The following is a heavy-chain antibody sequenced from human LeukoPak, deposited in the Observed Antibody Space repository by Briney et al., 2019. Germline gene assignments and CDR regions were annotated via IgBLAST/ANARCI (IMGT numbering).Heavy chain of an antibody. V-gene: IGHV1-46*01. CDR1: GYTFTSYY. CDR3: AREVPENFNFDY. CDR2: IKPSGGST. D-gene: IGHD2/OR15-2a*01. J-gene: IGHJ4*02. Sequence: ASVKVSCKASGYTFTSYYTHWVRQAPGQGLEWMGIIKPSGGSTLYAQRFQGRVTVTSDMSTSTVYVELSSLRSEDTAVYYCAREVPENFNFDYWGQGTLVTVSS.